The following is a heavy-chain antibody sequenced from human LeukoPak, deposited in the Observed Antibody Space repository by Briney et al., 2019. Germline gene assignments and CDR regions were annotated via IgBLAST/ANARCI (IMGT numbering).Heavy chain of an antibody. CDR1: GDSFSNYY. CDR2: ISYSGST. Sequence: SETLSLTCTVSGDSFSNYYWSWIRQSPGKGLEWIGYISYSGSTNQNPSLKSRVNISIDTSKNQFSLKLSSVTAADTAVYYCARHRSTGWFLWGQGTLVTVSS. V-gene: IGHV4-59*08. D-gene: IGHD6-19*01. J-gene: IGHJ4*02. CDR3: ARHRSTGWFL.